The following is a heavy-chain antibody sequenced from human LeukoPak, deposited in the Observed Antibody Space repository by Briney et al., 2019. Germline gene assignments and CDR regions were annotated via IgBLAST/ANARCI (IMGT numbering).Heavy chain of an antibody. CDR2: MYYSGST. J-gene: IGHJ5*02. D-gene: IGHD1-26*01. Sequence: SQTLSLTCTVSGGSISSGDYYWSWIRQPPGKGLEWIGYMYYSGSTYYNPSLKSRVTISVDTSKNQFSLKLSSVTAADTAVCYCARHQLRHNWFDPWGQGTLVTVSS. CDR3: ARHQLRHNWFDP. CDR1: GGSISSGDYY. V-gene: IGHV4-30-4*08.